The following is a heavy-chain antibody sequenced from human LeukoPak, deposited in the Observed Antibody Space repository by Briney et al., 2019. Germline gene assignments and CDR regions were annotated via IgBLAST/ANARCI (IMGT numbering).Heavy chain of an antibody. J-gene: IGHJ6*03. CDR1: GGSISNNF. Sequence: SETLSLTCTVSGGSISNNFWTWIRQPPGKGLECIGFMYYSESASYNPSLNSRVTVSVDKSKNQISLKLTSVTTADTAVYYCARFPASAEYRHYYHMDVWGKGTTVTVSS. D-gene: IGHD6-25*01. V-gene: IGHV4-59*01. CDR3: ARFPASAEYRHYYHMDV. CDR2: MYYSESA.